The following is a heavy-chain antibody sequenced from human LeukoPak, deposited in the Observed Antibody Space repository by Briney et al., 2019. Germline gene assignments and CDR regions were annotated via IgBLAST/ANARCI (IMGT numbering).Heavy chain of an antibody. J-gene: IGHJ4*02. D-gene: IGHD2-2*03. CDR2: INHSGST. Sequence: SETLSLTCTVSGVSISSSNYYWSWIRQPPGKGLEWIGEINHSGSTNYNPSLKSRVTISVDTSKNQFSLKLSSVTAADTAVYYCARRQRGYSLDYWGQGTLVTVSS. CDR1: GVSISSSNYY. V-gene: IGHV4-39*07. CDR3: ARRQRGYSLDY.